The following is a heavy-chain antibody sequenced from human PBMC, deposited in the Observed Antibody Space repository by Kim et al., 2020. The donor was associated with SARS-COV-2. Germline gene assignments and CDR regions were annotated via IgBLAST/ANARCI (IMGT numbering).Heavy chain of an antibody. V-gene: IGHV1-2*06. CDR2: INPKSGDT. CDR1: RNTFTANF. D-gene: IGHD5-18*01. CDR3: ASPVATAMAFDY. J-gene: IGHJ4*02. Sequence: ASVKVSCKASRNTFTANFMHWVRQAPAQGLEWMGRINPKSGDTNYAQKFQGRVTMTRDTSISTAYLELSSLRSDDTAVYFCASPVATAMAFDYWGQGTLV.